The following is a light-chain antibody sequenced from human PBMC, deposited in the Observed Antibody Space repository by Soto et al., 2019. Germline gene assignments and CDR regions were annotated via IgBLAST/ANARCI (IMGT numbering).Light chain of an antibody. CDR2: VAS. Sequence: EIMMTQSPATLSVSSGERATLSCRASQNLNRNLAWYQQRPGQAPRLLIHVASTRATVVPARFSGSGSGTDFTLSIRSRQSENVAVYYCQQYDRWPHTFGQGNQLQIK. CDR3: QQYDRWPHT. V-gene: IGKV3-15*01. CDR1: QNLNRN. J-gene: IGKJ2*01.